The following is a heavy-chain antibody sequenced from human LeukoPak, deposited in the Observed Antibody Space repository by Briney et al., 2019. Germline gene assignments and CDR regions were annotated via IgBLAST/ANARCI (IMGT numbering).Heavy chain of an antibody. CDR1: GASVSSGGSS. D-gene: IGHD5-12*01. CDR3: ARDQDKVAAAD. J-gene: IGHJ4*02. V-gene: IGHV4-61*08. CDR2: IYYSGRT. Sequence: SETLSLTCAVTGASVSSGGSSCAWIRQPPGKGLEWHGYIYYSGRTTYNPSLKIRVTISIDTSRNQFSLKLTSVTAADTAVYYCARDQDKVAAADWGQGTLVTVSS.